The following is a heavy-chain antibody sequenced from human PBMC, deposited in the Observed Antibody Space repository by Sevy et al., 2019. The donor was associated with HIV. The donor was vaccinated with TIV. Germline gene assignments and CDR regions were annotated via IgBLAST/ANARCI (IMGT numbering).Heavy chain of an antibody. D-gene: IGHD1-20*01. V-gene: IGHV4-39*01. CDR3: ARRLVITGTTAGGYFDY. CDR1: GGSISSSSYY. J-gene: IGHJ4*02. Sequence: SETLSLTCTVSGGSISSSSYYWGWIRQPPVKGLEWIGSIYYSGSTYYNPSLKSRVTISVDTSKNQYSLKLSSVTAADTAVYYCARRLVITGTTAGGYFDYWGQGTLVTVSS. CDR2: IYYSGST.